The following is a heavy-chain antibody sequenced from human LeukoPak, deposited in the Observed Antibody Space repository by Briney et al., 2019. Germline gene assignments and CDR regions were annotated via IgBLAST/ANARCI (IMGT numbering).Heavy chain of an antibody. CDR2: IYTSGST. CDR3: ARDTGYYGSGGFDH. D-gene: IGHD3-10*01. CDR1: GGSISSSY. J-gene: IGHJ4*02. V-gene: IGHV4-4*07. Sequence: SETLSLTCTVPGGSISSSYWSWIRQPAGKGLEWIGRIYTSGSTNYNPSLKSRVTMSLDTSKNQFSLKLSSVTAADTAVYYCARDTGYYGSGGFDHWRQGTLVTVSS.